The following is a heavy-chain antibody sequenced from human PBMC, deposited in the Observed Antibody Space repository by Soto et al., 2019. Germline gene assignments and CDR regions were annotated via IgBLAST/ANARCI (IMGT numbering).Heavy chain of an antibody. CDR2: INSDGSST. Sequence: EVQLVESGGGLVQPGGSLRLSCAASGFTFSSYWMHWVRQAPGKGLVWVSRINSDGSSTTYADSVKGRFTISRDNAKNTLYLQMNSLRGEDTAVYYGARVETCSSTSCYSGFDYWGQGTLVTVSS. J-gene: IGHJ4*02. CDR1: GFTFSSYW. D-gene: IGHD2-2*01. CDR3: ARVETCSSTSCYSGFDY. V-gene: IGHV3-74*03.